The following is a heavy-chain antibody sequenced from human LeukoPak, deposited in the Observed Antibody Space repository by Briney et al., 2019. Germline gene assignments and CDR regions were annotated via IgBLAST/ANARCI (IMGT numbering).Heavy chain of an antibody. J-gene: IGHJ4*02. CDR2: ISGSGGST. Sequence: GGSLRLSCAASGFTFSSYAMSWVRQAPGKGLEWVSAISGSGGSTYYADSVKGRFTISRDNSKNTLYLQMNSLRAEDTAVYYCAKNAAGVVLMIYAPLDSWGQGTLVTVSS. CDR1: GFTFSSYA. V-gene: IGHV3-23*01. CDR3: AKNAAGVVLMIYAPLDS. D-gene: IGHD2-8*01.